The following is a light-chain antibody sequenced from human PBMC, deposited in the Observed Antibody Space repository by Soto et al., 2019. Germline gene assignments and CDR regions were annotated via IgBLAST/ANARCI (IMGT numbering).Light chain of an antibody. V-gene: IGKV3-20*01. CDR1: QIVSSSY. Sequence: EIVFTQSPFARSLSPVERATLSCMASQIVSSSYLAWYQQKPGQAPRLLIYGASNRATGIPDRFSGSGSGTDFTLTISRLEPEDFAVYYCQQYGSSPPWTFGQGTKVDIK. CDR3: QQYGSSPPWT. CDR2: GAS. J-gene: IGKJ1*01.